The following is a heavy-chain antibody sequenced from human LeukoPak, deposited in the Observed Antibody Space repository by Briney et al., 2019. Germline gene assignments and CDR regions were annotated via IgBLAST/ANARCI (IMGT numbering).Heavy chain of an antibody. CDR1: GFSFSNAW. V-gene: IGHV3-15*01. D-gene: IGHD3-10*01. Sequence: PGGSLRLSCAASGFSFSNAWMSWVRQAPGKGLEWVGRIKSRTDGGTPDYAAPVKGRFTISRDDSKNTLYLQMNSLKTEDTAVYYRTTCPPLLAGSDFDYWGQGTLVTASS. CDR2: IKSRTDGGTP. J-gene: IGHJ4*02. CDR3: TTCPPLLAGSDFDY.